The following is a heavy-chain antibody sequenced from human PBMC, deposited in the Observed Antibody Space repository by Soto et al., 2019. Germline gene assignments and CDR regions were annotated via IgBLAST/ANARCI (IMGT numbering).Heavy chain of an antibody. J-gene: IGHJ4*02. CDR2: IDPSDSYI. Sequence: GESLKISCEGSGYSFSSFWISWVRQMPGKGLEWVGRIDPSDSYINYSPSFQGRVTISADKSSSTAYLQWSSLKASDTAMYYCARPQGIAAAGTIDYWGQGTLVTVSS. V-gene: IGHV5-10-1*01. CDR3: ARPQGIAAAGTIDY. CDR1: GYSFSSFW. D-gene: IGHD6-13*01.